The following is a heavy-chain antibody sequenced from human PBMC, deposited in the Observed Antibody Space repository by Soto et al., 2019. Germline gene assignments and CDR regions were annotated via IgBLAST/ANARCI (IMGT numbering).Heavy chain of an antibody. CDR2: INWNSGNI. CDR3: AKGTTYCSSGVCSVFDY. J-gene: IGHJ4*02. V-gene: IGHV3-9*01. CDR1: GFSFDEYA. Sequence: DVQVAESGGGSVQPGRSLRLSCEASGFSFDEYAMHWVRQVPGKGLEWVSSINWNSGNIGYADSVRGRFTISRDNAKNSLYLQMNSLRPEDTAFYYCAKGTTYCSSGVCSVFDYCGQGTLVTVSS. D-gene: IGHD2-8*01.